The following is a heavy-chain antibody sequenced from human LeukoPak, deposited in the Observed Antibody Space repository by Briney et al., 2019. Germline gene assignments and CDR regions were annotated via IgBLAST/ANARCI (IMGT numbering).Heavy chain of an antibody. CDR3: ARDYYDSSGYYGY. J-gene: IGHJ4*02. V-gene: IGHV3-30*01. D-gene: IGHD3-22*01. Sequence: DSVKGRFTISRDNSKNTLYLQMNSLRAEDTAVYYCARDYYDSSGYYGYWGQGTLVTVSS.